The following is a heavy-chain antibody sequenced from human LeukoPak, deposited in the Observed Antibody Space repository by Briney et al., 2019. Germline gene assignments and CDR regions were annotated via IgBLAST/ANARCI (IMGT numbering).Heavy chain of an antibody. Sequence: ASVKVSCKASGYTFTSYYMHWVRQAPGQGLEWMGIINPSGGSTSYAQKFQGRVTMTRDMSTSTVYMELSSLRSEDTAVYYCARVVYDFWSGYYGYYYYYMDVWGKGTTVTVSS. D-gene: IGHD3-3*01. J-gene: IGHJ6*03. CDR1: GYTFTSYY. V-gene: IGHV1-46*01. CDR2: INPSGGST. CDR3: ARVVYDFWSGYYGYYYYYMDV.